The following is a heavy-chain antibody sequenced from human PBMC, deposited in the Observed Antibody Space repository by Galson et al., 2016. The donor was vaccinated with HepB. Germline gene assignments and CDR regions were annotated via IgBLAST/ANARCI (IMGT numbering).Heavy chain of an antibody. Sequence: SLRLSCAASGFTFSSHAMHWVRQAPGKGLEWVAVITYDGSNTYYADAVKGRFTISRDNAKNSLYLQMNSLRVEDMAVYYCARGREDYGSGSYYDWFDPGGQGTLVTVSS. CDR1: GFTFSSHA. D-gene: IGHD3-10*01. J-gene: IGHJ5*02. CDR2: ITYDGSNT. V-gene: IGHV3-30-3*01. CDR3: ARGREDYGSGSYYDWFDP.